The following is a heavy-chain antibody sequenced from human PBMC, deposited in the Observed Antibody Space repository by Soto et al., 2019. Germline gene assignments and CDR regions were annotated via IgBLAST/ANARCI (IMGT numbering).Heavy chain of an antibody. D-gene: IGHD2-8*01. V-gene: IGHV3-11*04. Sequence: GGSLSLSCAASGFTFSAYYMGWVRQAPGKGLEWISFVDRTGSPLLYDYSVKGRFTISRDNAKNSLYLQMTSLRAEDTAVYYCARDRREIRRGRYGTNGVCNYYYYYGMDVWGQGTTVTVSS. CDR2: VDRTGSPL. CDR3: ARDRREIRRGRYGTNGVCNYYYYYGMDV. CDR1: GFTFSAYY. J-gene: IGHJ6*02.